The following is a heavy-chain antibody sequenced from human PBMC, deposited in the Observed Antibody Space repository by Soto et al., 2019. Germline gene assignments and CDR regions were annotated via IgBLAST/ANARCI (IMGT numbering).Heavy chain of an antibody. CDR2: ISYDGSNK. V-gene: IGHV3-30*18. J-gene: IGHJ3*02. CDR3: AKANPRDAFDI. CDR1: GFTFSSYG. Sequence: PGGSLRLSCAASGFTFSSYGMHWVRQAPGKGLEWVAVISYDGSNKYYADSVKGRFTISRDNSKNTLYLQMNSLRAEDTAVYYCAKANPRDAFDIWGQGTIVTVSS.